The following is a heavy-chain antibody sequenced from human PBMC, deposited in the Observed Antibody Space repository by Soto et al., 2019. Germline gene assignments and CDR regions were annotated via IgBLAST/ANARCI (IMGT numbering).Heavy chain of an antibody. V-gene: IGHV4-59*08. Sequence: QVQLQQSGPRLVKPSETLSLTCTVSSGPDRSHNWGWIRQPPGRGLEWIGYAYYTGDTAYNPSLRGRVTISADTSTNDISLTLTSVTAADTAVYYCVRQGIDYLHGLVDVWGQGTTVSVSS. CDR3: VRQGIDYLHGLVDV. D-gene: IGHD4-17*01. CDR2: AYYTGDT. J-gene: IGHJ6*02. CDR1: SGPDRSHN.